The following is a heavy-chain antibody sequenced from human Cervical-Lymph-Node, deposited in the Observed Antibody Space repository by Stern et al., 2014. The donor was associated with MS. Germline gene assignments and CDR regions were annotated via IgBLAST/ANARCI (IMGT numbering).Heavy chain of an antibody. CDR1: GYSFTGYH. Sequence: QVQLVQSGAEVKKPGASVKVSCKASGYSFTGYHIHWVRQAPGQGLEWMGRINPNTGGTDYAQKFQGRVTMTRDTSITTAYMDLSGLRSDDTAVYYCTKDRIPNWFDPWGQGTLVTVSS. CDR3: TKDRIPNWFDP. V-gene: IGHV1-2*06. CDR2: INPNTGGT. J-gene: IGHJ5*02.